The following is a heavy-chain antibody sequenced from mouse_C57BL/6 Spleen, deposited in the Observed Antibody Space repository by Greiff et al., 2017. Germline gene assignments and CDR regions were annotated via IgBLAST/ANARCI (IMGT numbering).Heavy chain of an antibody. J-gene: IGHJ2*01. CDR2: IYPRSGNT. V-gene: IGHV1-81*01. D-gene: IGHD3-3*01. CDR3: ARSSGTLGTFDY. CDR1: GYTFTSYG. Sequence: VQLQQSGAELARPGASVKLSCKASGYTFTSYGISWVKQRTGQGLEWIGEIYPRSGNTYYNEKFKGKATLTADKSSSTAYMELRSLTSEDSAVYFCARSSGTLGTFDYWGQGTTLTVSS.